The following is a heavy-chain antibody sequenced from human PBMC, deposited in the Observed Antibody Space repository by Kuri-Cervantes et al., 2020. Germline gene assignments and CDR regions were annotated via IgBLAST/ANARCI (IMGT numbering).Heavy chain of an antibody. CDR2: IWYDGSNK. CDR1: GFTFSSYG. V-gene: IGHV3-33*01. CDR3: ARDKGATVSTRRIVVVPVDY. D-gene: IGHD3-22*01. J-gene: IGHJ4*02. Sequence: GGSLRLSCAASGFTFSSYGMHWVRQAPGKGLEWVAVIWYDGSNKYYADSVKGRFTISRDNSKNTLYLQMNSLRAEDTAVYYCARDKGATVSTRRIVVVPVDYWGQGTLVTVSS.